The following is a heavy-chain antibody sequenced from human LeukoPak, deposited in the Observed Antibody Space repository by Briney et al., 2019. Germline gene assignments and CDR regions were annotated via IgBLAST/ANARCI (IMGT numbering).Heavy chain of an antibody. V-gene: IGHV1-46*01. CDR3: ARDQAYSNYWFDP. Sequence: ASVKVSCKASGYTFTSYYMHWVRQAPGQGLEWMGIINPSGGSTSYAQKFQGRVTMTRDTSKNQFSLKLSSVTAADTAVYYCARDQAYSNYWFDPWGQGTLVTVSS. CDR2: INPSGGST. CDR1: GYTFTSYY. D-gene: IGHD4-4*01. J-gene: IGHJ5*02.